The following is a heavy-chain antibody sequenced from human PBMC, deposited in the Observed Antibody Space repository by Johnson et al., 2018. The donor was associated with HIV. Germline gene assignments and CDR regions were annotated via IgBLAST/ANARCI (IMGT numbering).Heavy chain of an antibody. CDR2: ISRSGSTI. Sequence: QVQLVESGGGLVQPGGSLRLSCAASGFSFSDYYMSWIRQAPGKGLEWISYISRSGSTIYYADSVKGRFTISRDNSKNTLYLQMNSLRAEDTAVYYCARDRVRGGILHGDAFYFWGQGTMVTVSS. J-gene: IGHJ3*01. CDR3: ARDRVRGGILHGDAFYF. CDR1: GFSFSDYY. V-gene: IGHV3-11*04. D-gene: IGHD3-16*01.